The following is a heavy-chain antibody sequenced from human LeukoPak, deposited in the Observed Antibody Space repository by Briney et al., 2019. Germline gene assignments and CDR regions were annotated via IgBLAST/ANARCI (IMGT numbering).Heavy chain of an antibody. CDR2: IWYDGSNK. Sequence: GTSLRLSCAASGFTFNRNGMHWVRQAPGKGLEWVAVIWYDGSNKNYADSVKGRFTISRDNSRNTLDLQMNYLRAEDTAVYYCARDVRDSRGSHFDYWGQGTLVTVSS. J-gene: IGHJ4*02. D-gene: IGHD3-10*02. CDR3: ARDVRDSRGSHFDY. CDR1: GFTFNRNG. V-gene: IGHV3-33*01.